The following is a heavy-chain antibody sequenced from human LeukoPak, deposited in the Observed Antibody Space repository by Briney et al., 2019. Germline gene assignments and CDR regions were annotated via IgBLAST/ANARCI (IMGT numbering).Heavy chain of an antibody. Sequence: GASVKVSCKASGYTFTSYDINWVRQATGQGLEWMGWMNPNSGNTGYAQKFQGRVTMTRNTSISTAYMELSSLRSEDTAVYYCAGLARIAIFSANWFDPWGQGTLVTVSS. CDR3: AGLARIAIFSANWFDP. J-gene: IGHJ5*02. CDR2: MNPNSGNT. CDR1: GYTFTSYD. D-gene: IGHD3-9*01. V-gene: IGHV1-8*01.